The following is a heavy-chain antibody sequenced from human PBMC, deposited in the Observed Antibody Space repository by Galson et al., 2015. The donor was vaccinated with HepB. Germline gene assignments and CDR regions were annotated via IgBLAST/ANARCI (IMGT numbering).Heavy chain of an antibody. Sequence: SLRLSCAASGFTFSDYYMSWIRQAPGKGLEWVSYISSSSSYTNYADSVKGRFTISRDNAKNSLYLRMNSLRAEDTAVYYCARDGGATGINYYYYYGMDVWGQGTTVTVSS. J-gene: IGHJ6*02. CDR3: ARDGGATGINYYYYYGMDV. V-gene: IGHV3-11*05. D-gene: IGHD1-26*01. CDR1: GFTFSDYY. CDR2: ISSSSSYT.